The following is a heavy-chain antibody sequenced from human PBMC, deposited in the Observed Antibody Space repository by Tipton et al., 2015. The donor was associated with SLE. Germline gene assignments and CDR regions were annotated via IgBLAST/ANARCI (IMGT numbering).Heavy chain of an antibody. J-gene: IGHJ3*02. CDR1: GGSISSYY. Sequence: TLSLTCTVSGGSISSYYWSWIRQPPGKGLEWIGYIYYSGSTNYNPSLKSRVTISVDTSKNQFSPKLSSVTAADTAVYYCARDGKYYYGSGSSGAFDIWGQGTMVTVSS. CDR2: IYYSGST. D-gene: IGHD3-10*01. CDR3: ARDGKYYYGSGSSGAFDI. V-gene: IGHV4-59*01.